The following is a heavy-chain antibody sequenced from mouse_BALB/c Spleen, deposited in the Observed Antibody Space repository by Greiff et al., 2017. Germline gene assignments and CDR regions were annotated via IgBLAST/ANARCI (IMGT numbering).Heavy chain of an antibody. CDR3: ARSAVPYAMDY. J-gene: IGHJ4*01. D-gene: IGHD6-1*01. CDR1: GFTFSSFG. V-gene: IGHV5-17*02. CDR2: ISSGSSTI. Sequence: EVKVVESGGGLVQPGGSRKLSCAASGFTFSSFGMHWVRQAPEKGLEWVAYISSGSSTIYYADTVKGRFTISRDNPKNTLFLQMTSLRSEDTAMYYCARSAVPYAMDYWGQGTSVTVSS.